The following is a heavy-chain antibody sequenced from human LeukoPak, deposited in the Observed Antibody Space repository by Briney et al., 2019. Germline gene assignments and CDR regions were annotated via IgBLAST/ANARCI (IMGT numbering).Heavy chain of an antibody. CDR3: ARDPSYTAMARYYYYYMDV. D-gene: IGHD5-18*01. CDR1: GYTFTGYY. V-gene: IGHV1-2*02. Sequence: ASVKVSCKASGYTFTGYYMHWVRQAPGQGLEWMGWINPNSGGTNYAQKFQGRVTMTRDTSISTAYMELSRLRSDDTAVYYCARDPSYTAMARYYYYYMDVWGKGTTVTVSS. CDR2: INPNSGGT. J-gene: IGHJ6*03.